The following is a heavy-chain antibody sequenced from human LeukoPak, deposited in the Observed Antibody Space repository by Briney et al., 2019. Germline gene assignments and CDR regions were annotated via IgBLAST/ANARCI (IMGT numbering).Heavy chain of an antibody. CDR1: GGSISKYY. V-gene: IGHV4-59*01. CDR2: IYYSGSTST. J-gene: IGHJ4*02. D-gene: IGHD2-15*01. Sequence: PSETLSLTCTVSGGSISKYYWSWIRQLPGKGLDWIGYIYYSGSTSTNYNPSLKSRVTISIDTSKNQFSLELSSVTAADTAVYYCAKGRYCSGGSCYSDYWGQGTLVTVSP. CDR3: AKGRYCSGGSCYSDY.